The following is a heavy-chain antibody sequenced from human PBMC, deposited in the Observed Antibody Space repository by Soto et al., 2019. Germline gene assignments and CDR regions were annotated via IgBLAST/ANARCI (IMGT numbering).Heavy chain of an antibody. D-gene: IGHD6-19*01. CDR1: GGSVSSGRYY. CDR2: IYYCGST. Sequence: SETLSLTSTVSGGSVSSGRYYWSGIRQPPGKGLEWMGYIYYCGSTNYNPSLKSRVTLSVDTPKNQFSLKLSSVTAADTAVYYCARGIEGWYQGRYYYGMDVWGQGTTVT. V-gene: IGHV4-61*01. J-gene: IGHJ6*02. CDR3: ARGIEGWYQGRYYYGMDV.